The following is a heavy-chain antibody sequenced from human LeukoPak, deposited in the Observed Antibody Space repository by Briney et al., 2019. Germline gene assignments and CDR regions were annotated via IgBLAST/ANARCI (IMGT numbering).Heavy chain of an antibody. Sequence: GESLKISCKGSGYSFTSYWIGWVRQMPGKGLEWMGIIYPGDSDTRYSPSFQGQVTISADKSISTAYLQWSSLKASDTAMYYCARRRYYGSGSYLGDWFDPWGQGTLVTVSS. D-gene: IGHD3-10*01. V-gene: IGHV5-51*01. CDR1: GYSFTSYW. CDR3: ARRRYYGSGSYLGDWFDP. CDR2: IYPGDSDT. J-gene: IGHJ5*02.